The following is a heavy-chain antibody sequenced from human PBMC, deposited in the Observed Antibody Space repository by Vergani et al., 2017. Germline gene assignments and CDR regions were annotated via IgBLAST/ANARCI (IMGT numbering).Heavy chain of an antibody. D-gene: IGHD3-22*01. CDR2: ISAYNGNT. V-gene: IGHV1-18*01. CDR1: GYTFTSYG. J-gene: IGHJ6*03. CDR3: ARSDYYDSSGPNYYYYYMDV. Sequence: QVQLVQSGAEVKKPGASVKVSCKASGYTFTSYGISWVRQAPGQGLEWMGWISAYNGNTNYAQKLQGRVTMTTDTSTSTAYMELSSLRSEDTAVYYCARSDYYDSSGPNYYYYYMDVWGKGTTVTVSS.